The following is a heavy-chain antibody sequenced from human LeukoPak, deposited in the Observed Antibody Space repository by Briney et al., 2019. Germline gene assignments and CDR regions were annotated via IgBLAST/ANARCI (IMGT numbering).Heavy chain of an antibody. CDR1: GLTVSDNY. J-gene: IGHJ4*02. CDR2: IYSGGST. D-gene: IGHD3-10*01. V-gene: IGHV3-66*01. Sequence: GGSLRLSCAVSGLTVSDNYMSWVRQAPGKGLEWVSVIYSGGSTYDADSVKGRFTISRDNSKNTLYLQMNSLRAEDTAVYYCARVYGSGTQVPYYFDYWGQGTVVTVS. CDR3: ARVYGSGTQVPYYFDY.